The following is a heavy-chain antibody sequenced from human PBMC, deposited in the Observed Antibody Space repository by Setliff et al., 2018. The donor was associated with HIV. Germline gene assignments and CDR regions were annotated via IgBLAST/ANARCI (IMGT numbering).Heavy chain of an antibody. V-gene: IGHV3-23*01. D-gene: IGHD1-1*01. CDR2: ISGSGGST. CDR3: ATRVTGDDFYYYYYGMDV. CDR1: GFTFSSYA. Sequence: ASVKVSCKASGFTFSSYAMRWVRQAPGKGLEWVSAISGSGGSTYYADSVKGRFTISRDNSKTTLYLQMNSLRAEDTAVYYCATRVTGDDFYYYYYGMDVWGQGTTVTVSS. J-gene: IGHJ6*02.